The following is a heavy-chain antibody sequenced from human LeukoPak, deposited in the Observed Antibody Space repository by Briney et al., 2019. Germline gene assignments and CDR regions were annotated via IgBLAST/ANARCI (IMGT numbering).Heavy chain of an antibody. J-gene: IGHJ4*02. V-gene: IGHV4-59*01. CDR1: GGSISSYY. CDR3: ARGLGGSSGCFGY. Sequence: SETLSLTCTVSGGSISSYYWSWIRQPPGKGLEWIGYIYYSGSTNYSPSLKSRVTISVDTSKNQLSLELRSVTAADTAVYYCARGLGGSSGCFGYWGQGTLVTVSS. D-gene: IGHD6-19*01. CDR2: IYYSGST.